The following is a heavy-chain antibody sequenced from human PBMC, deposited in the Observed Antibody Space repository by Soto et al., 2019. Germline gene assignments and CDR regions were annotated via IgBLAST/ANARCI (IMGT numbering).Heavy chain of an antibody. Sequence: QVQLVQSGAEVKKPGASVKVSCKASGYTFTSYYMHWVRQAPGQGLEWMGIINPSGGSTSYAQKFQGRVTMTRETSTSTVYMELSSLRSEDTAVYYCARVRPHYYGSGSSTAFDYWGQGTLVTVSS. V-gene: IGHV1-46*01. J-gene: IGHJ4*02. CDR2: INPSGGST. D-gene: IGHD3-10*01. CDR3: ARVRPHYYGSGSSTAFDY. CDR1: GYTFTSYY.